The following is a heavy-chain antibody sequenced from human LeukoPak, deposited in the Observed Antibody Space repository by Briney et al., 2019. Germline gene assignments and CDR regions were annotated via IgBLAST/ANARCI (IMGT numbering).Heavy chain of an antibody. CDR1: GGSISGYY. Sequence: PSETLSLTCTVSGGSISGYYWSWIRQPPGKGLEYIGYIYYSGSTTYNPSLKSRVTISVDTSKSQFSLKLSSVTAADTAVYYCARRYYTDWCFDLWGRGTLVTVPS. CDR2: IYYSGST. CDR3: ARRYYTDWCFDL. J-gene: IGHJ2*01. D-gene: IGHD2-2*02. V-gene: IGHV4-59*08.